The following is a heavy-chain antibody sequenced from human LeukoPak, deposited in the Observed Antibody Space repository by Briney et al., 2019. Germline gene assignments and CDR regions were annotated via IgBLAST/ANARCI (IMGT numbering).Heavy chain of an antibody. D-gene: IGHD3-9*01. V-gene: IGHV4-39*01. J-gene: IGHJ4*02. CDR3: VSPWYYDILTGYLN. CDR1: GGSISSSSYY. CDR2: IYYSGST. Sequence: SETLSLTCTVSGGSISSSSYYWGWIRQPPGTGLEWIGSIYYSGSTYYNPSLKSRVTLSVDTSKNQFSLKLSSVTAADTAVYYCVSPWYYDILTGYLNWGQGTLVTVSS.